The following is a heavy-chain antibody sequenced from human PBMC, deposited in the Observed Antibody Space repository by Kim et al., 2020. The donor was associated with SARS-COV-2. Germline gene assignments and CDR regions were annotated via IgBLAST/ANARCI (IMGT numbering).Heavy chain of an antibody. CDR3: AKATYSSSWRHYFDY. Sequence: GGSLRLSCAASGFTFSSYAMSWVRQAPGKGLEWVSAISGSGGSTYYADSVKGRFTISRDNSKNTLYLQMNSLRAEDTAVYYCAKATYSSSWRHYFDYWGQGTLVTVSS. CDR2: ISGSGGST. J-gene: IGHJ4*02. D-gene: IGHD6-13*01. CDR1: GFTFSSYA. V-gene: IGHV3-23*01.